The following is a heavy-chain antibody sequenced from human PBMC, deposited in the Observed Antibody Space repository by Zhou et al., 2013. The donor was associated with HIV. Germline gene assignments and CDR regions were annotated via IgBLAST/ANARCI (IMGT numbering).Heavy chain of an antibody. CDR1: GYTLTDLS. V-gene: IGHV1-24*01. Sequence: QVQLIQSGAEVKKPGASVKLSCKISGYTLTDLSIHWVRHVPARGLEWVGGFDPERGRTIIAEKFQGRVTLSEQISTDTAHMDLSGLRSEDTAVYYCATLTVSEPGPLGSGDYWGQGSLITVSS. D-gene: IGHD3-3*01. CDR2: FDPERGRT. CDR3: ATLTVSEPGPLGSGDY. J-gene: IGHJ4*02.